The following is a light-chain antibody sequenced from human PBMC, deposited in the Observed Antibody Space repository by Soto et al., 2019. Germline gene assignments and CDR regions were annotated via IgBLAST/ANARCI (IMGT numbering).Light chain of an antibody. J-gene: IGKJ4*01. V-gene: IGKV1-39*01. CDR2: AAS. CDR3: QETFSTPSFT. CDR1: QSISNY. Sequence: DIQMTQSPSSLSASVGDGVTITCRASQSISNYVNWYLQKPGKAPKLLIYAASRLQSGVPSRFSGTGSRTDFTLTISSLQPEDFATYYCQETFSTPSFTFGGGTKVEI.